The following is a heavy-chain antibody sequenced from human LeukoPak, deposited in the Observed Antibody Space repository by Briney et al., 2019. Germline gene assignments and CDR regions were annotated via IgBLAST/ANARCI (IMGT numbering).Heavy chain of an antibody. Sequence: PSETLSLTCAVSGGSISINDYFWAWIRQSPGNGLEWIGSVSYRGDTYYNPSLQSRVTISVDTPKNQFSLRLNSVTAADTALYYCARDSLRIQSGTTPWGQGTLVTVSS. J-gene: IGHJ5*02. CDR1: GGSISINDYF. CDR3: ARDSLRIQSGTTP. D-gene: IGHD1-1*01. CDR2: VSYRGDT. V-gene: IGHV4-39*07.